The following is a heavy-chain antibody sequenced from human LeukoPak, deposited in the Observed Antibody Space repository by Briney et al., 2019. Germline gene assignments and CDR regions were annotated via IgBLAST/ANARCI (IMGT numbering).Heavy chain of an antibody. Sequence: GGSLRLSCAASGLTFSDYYMSWIRQAPGKGLEWLAYISISSNYTNYADSVKGRFTISRDNAKNSLYLQMDNLRVDDTAVYYCAKVMGAYYGSGSDWGQGTLVTVSS. CDR3: AKVMGAYYGSGSD. J-gene: IGHJ4*02. CDR2: ISISSNYT. V-gene: IGHV3-11*06. CDR1: GLTFSDYY. D-gene: IGHD3-10*01.